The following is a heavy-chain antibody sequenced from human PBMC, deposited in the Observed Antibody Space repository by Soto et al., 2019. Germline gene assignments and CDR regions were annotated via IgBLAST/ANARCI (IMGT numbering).Heavy chain of an antibody. Sequence: ASVKVSCKASGYTFTSCYMHWVLQAPGQGLEWMGIINPSGGSTSYAQKFQGRVTMTRDTSTSTVYMELSSLRSEDTAVYYCASGTAVAFVDYWGQGTLVTVSS. CDR3: ASGTAVAFVDY. J-gene: IGHJ4*02. CDR1: GYTFTSCY. CDR2: INPSGGST. V-gene: IGHV1-46*03. D-gene: IGHD6-19*01.